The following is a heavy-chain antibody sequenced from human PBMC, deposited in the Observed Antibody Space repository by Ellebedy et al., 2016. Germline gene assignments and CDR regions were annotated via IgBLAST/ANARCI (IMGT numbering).Heavy chain of an antibody. J-gene: IGHJ5*02. D-gene: IGHD3-10*01. Sequence: GESLKISXAASGFTFSSYSMNWVRQAPGKGLEWVSSISSSSSYIYYADSVKGRFTISRDNAKNSLYLQMNSLRAEDTAVYYCASGGVRGVINPFNPWGQGTLVTVSS. CDR3: ASGGVRGVINPFNP. V-gene: IGHV3-21*01. CDR2: ISSSSSYI. CDR1: GFTFSSYS.